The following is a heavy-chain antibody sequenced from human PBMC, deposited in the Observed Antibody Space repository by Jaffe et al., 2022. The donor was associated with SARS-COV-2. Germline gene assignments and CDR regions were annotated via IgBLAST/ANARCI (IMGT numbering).Heavy chain of an antibody. CDR1: GFTFSSYS. V-gene: IGHV3-21*01. CDR3: ARDHTFGGAAAWAY. D-gene: IGHD3-16*01. Sequence: EVQLVESGGGLVKPGGSLRLSCAASGFTFSSYSMNWVRQAPGKGLEWVSSISSSSSYIYYADSVKGRFTISRDNAKNSLYLQMNSLRAEDTAVYYCARDHTFGGAAAWAYWGQGTLVTVSS. CDR2: ISSSSSYI. J-gene: IGHJ4*02.